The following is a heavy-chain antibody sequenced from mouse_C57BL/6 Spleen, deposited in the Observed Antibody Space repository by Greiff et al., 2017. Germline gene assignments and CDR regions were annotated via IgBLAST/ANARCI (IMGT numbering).Heavy chain of an antibody. CDR2: LSYDGSN. CDR3: AREEVLSYVDY. J-gene: IGHJ2*01. Sequence: EVQLQESGPGLVKPSPSLSLTCSVTGYSITSGYYWNWIRQFPGNKLEWMGYLSYDGSNNYNPSLKNRISITRDTSKNQFFLKLNSVTTEDTATYYCAREEVLSYVDYWGQGTTLTVSS. V-gene: IGHV3-6*01. CDR1: GYSITSGYY.